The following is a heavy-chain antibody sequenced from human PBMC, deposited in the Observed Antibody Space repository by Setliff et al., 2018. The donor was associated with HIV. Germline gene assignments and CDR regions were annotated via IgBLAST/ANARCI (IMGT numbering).Heavy chain of an antibody. CDR1: GFTFNYAW. V-gene: IGHV3-15*01. CDR2: IKSKIDGETT. J-gene: IGHJ4*02. CDR3: AKVMEDSSGYPNDY. D-gene: IGHD3-22*01. Sequence: PGGSLRLSCAASGFTFNYAWMGWVRQAPGKGLEWVGRIKSKIDGETTDYAAPVKGRFTISRDDSKNTLYLQMNSLRAEDTAVYYCAKVMEDSSGYPNDYWGQGTLVTVSS.